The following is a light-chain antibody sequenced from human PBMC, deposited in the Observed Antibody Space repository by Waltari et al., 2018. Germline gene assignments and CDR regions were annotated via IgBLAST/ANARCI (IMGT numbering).Light chain of an antibody. V-gene: IGLV1-44*01. CDR1: RSNIGRNT. CDR3: STWDDGLAGGVV. Sequence: QAVLTQPPSASGTPGQTVTISCSGRRSNIGRNTVTWYQQLPGATPKVLIYNNDQRPSGVPDRFSGSKSGTSVSLAISGLQSDDEADYYCSTWDDGLAGGVVFGGGTKLTVL. J-gene: IGLJ2*01. CDR2: NND.